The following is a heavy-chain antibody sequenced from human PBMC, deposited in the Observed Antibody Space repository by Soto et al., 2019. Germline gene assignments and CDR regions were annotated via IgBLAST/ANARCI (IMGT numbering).Heavy chain of an antibody. V-gene: IGHV5-51*01. CDR3: ARHDGDYYSYYYMDV. D-gene: IGHD4-17*01. CDR1: GYSFTSYW. CDR2: IFPGDSDT. J-gene: IGHJ6*02. Sequence: GESLKISCKGSGYSFTSYWIAWVRQMPGKGLEWMGIIFPGDSDTRYSPSFQGQVTISADKSFSTAYLQWASLKASDTAMYYCARHDGDYYSYYYMDVWGQGTTVTVSS.